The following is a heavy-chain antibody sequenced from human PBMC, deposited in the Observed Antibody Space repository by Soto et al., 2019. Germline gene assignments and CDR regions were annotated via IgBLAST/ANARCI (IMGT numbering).Heavy chain of an antibody. Sequence: PSETLSLTCAVSGGSISSYYWSWIRQPPGKGLEWIGYIYYSGSTNYNPSLKSRVTISVDTSKNQFSLKLSSVTAADTAVYYCGRILRCLDLWGQGXLVTVYS. CDR3: GRILRCLDL. J-gene: IGHJ5*02. V-gene: IGHV4-59*01. CDR2: IYYSGST. CDR1: GGSISSYY. D-gene: IGHD3-3*01.